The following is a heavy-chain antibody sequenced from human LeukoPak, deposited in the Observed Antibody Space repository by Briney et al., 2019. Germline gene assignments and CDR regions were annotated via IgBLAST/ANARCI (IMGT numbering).Heavy chain of an antibody. J-gene: IGHJ4*02. CDR3: AKVGSSGYMSYFDY. Sequence: GGSLRLSCAASGFTFSSYSMNWVRRAPGKGLEWVSLVSWDGGTTYYADSVKGRFTISRDNSKNSLYLQMNSLRPEDTALYYCAKVGSSGYMSYFDYWGQGTLVTVSS. D-gene: IGHD3-22*01. CDR2: VSWDGGTT. V-gene: IGHV3-43D*03. CDR1: GFTFSSYS.